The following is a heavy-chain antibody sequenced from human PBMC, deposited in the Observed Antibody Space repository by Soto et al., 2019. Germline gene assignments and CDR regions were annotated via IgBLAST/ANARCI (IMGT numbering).Heavy chain of an antibody. V-gene: IGHV4-30-2*05. CDR3: ARGRITMIEVGDYFDY. Sequence: PSETLSLTCAVSGGSISRGGYSWSWIRQPPGNRLEWIGYIYSGGTTYFNPSLKSRVTISVDTSKNQFSLKLSSVTAADTAVYYCARGRITMIEVGDYFDYWGHGSLVTVSS. J-gene: IGHJ4*01. D-gene: IGHD3-22*01. CDR2: IYSGGTT. CDR1: GGSISRGGYS.